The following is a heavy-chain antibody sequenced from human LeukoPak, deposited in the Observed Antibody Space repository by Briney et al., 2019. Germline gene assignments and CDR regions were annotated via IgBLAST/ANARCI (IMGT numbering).Heavy chain of an antibody. D-gene: IGHD6-19*01. CDR3: ASFTTAVAATLGAFDI. CDR1: GYSISSGYY. CDR2: IYHSGSP. V-gene: IGHV4-38-2*01. J-gene: IGHJ3*02. Sequence: PSETLSLTCAVSGYSISSGYYWGWIRQPPGKGLEWIGSIYHSGSPYYNPSLKSRVPISVDTSKNQFSLKLSSVTAADTAVYYCASFTTAVAATLGAFDIWGQGTMVTVSS.